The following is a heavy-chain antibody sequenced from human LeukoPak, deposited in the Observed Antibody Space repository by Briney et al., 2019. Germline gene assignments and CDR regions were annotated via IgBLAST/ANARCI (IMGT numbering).Heavy chain of an antibody. CDR2: IYYSGST. CDR1: GGSIKSYY. V-gene: IGHV4-59*01. Sequence: PSETLSLTCTVSGGSIKSYYWSGIRQPPGKGLEWIGQIYYSGSTNYNPSLKSRVTISLDTSKNQFSLKLNSVTAADTAVYYCARAMGGAGTVTDYWGQGTLVTVSS. D-gene: IGHD6-13*01. J-gene: IGHJ4*02. CDR3: ARAMGGAGTVTDY.